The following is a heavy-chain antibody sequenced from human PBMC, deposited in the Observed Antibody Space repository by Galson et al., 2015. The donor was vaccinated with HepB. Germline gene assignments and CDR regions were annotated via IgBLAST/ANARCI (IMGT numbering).Heavy chain of an antibody. J-gene: IGHJ6*02. Sequence: SVKVSCKASGYRFNSYGISWVRQAPGQGLEWMGWISGYNDKTDFAQKFQGRVTMTTDTSTSTAFMELRSLKSDDTAVYYCARDSTSFDFGRYYYYGMDVWGQGTTVTVSS. CDR3: ARDSTSFDFGRYYYYGMDV. V-gene: IGHV1-18*01. CDR2: ISGYNDKT. D-gene: IGHD6-6*01. CDR1: GYRFNSYG.